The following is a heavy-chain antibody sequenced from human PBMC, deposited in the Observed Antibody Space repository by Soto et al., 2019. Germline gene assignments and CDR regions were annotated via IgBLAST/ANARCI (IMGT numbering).Heavy chain of an antibody. Sequence: ASVKVSCKASGYTFTSYDINWVRQATGQGLEWMGWMNPNSGNTGYAQKFQGRVTMTRNTSISTAYMELGSLRSEDTAVYYCARVPYCSGGSCPYYFDYWGQGTLVTVSS. CDR3: ARVPYCSGGSCPYYFDY. CDR2: MNPNSGNT. V-gene: IGHV1-8*01. CDR1: GYTFTSYD. J-gene: IGHJ4*02. D-gene: IGHD2-15*01.